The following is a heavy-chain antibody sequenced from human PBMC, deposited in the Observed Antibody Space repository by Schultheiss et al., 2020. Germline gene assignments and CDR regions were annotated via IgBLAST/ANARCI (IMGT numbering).Heavy chain of an antibody. CDR2: IIPIFGTA. V-gene: IGHV1-69*06. J-gene: IGHJ1*01. CDR1: GGTFSSYA. CDR3: LLDGSGMFQH. Sequence: SVKVSCKASGGTFSSYAISWVRQAPGQGLEWMGGIIPIFGTANYAQKFQGRVTITADKSTSTAYMELSSLRSEDTAVYYCLLDGSGMFQHWGQGTLVTVYS. D-gene: IGHD3-10*01.